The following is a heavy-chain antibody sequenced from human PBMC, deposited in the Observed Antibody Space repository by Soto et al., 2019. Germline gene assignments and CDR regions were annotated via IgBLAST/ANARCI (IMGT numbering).Heavy chain of an antibody. CDR1: ESTVSRDW. CDR3: SGGVGYAS. CDR2: INQDGSEK. V-gene: IGHV3-7*04. Sequence: EVHLVESGGGLVQTGGSLRLSCAIFESTVSRDWMNWVRQAPGKGLEWVAHINQDGSEKYYVDSVKGRFTISRDNAKKSLYLQLKGLTPPDTAMYYGSGGVGYASWGQGTLVTVSS. D-gene: IGHD2-8*02. J-gene: IGHJ5*02.